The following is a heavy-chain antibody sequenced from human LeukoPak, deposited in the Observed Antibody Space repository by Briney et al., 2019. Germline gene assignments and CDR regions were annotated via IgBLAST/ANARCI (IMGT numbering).Heavy chain of an antibody. D-gene: IGHD4-17*01. J-gene: IGHJ6*03. CDR3: ARAVSVGDDYGDYEGYYYYYMDV. CDR1: GGSISSYY. V-gene: IGHV4-59*01. Sequence: SETLSLTCTVSGGSISSYYWSWIRQPPGKGLEWIGYIYYSGSTNYNPSLKSRVTISVDTSKNQFSLKLSSVTAADTAVYYCARAVSVGDDYGDYEGYYYYYMDVWGKGTTVTVSS. CDR2: IYYSGST.